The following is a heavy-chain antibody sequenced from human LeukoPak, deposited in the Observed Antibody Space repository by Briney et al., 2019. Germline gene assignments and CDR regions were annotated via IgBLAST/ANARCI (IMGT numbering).Heavy chain of an antibody. CDR1: GGSFSGYY. D-gene: IGHD3-22*01. Sequence: RASETLSLTCAVYGGSFSGYYWSWIRQPPGKGLEWIGEINHSGSTNYNPSLKSRVTISVDTSKNQFSLKLSSVTAADTAVYYCARVWGYYYDSSGQTDALDIWGQGTMVTVSS. CDR3: ARVWGYYYDSSGQTDALDI. J-gene: IGHJ3*02. V-gene: IGHV4-34*01. CDR2: INHSGST.